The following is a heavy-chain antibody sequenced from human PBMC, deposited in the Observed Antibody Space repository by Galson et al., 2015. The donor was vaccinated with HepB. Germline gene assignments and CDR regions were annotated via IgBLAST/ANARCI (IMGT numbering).Heavy chain of an antibody. D-gene: IGHD3-10*01. V-gene: IGHV3-7*03. CDR3: ASYGSGSYYSFFFDY. Sequence: SLRLSCAASGFTFSSYWMSWVRQAPGKGLEWVANIKQDGSEKYYVDSVKGRFTISRDNAKNSLYLQMNSLRAEDTAVYYCASYGSGSYYSFFFDYWGQGTLVTVSS. CDR1: GFTFSSYW. CDR2: IKQDGSEK. J-gene: IGHJ4*02.